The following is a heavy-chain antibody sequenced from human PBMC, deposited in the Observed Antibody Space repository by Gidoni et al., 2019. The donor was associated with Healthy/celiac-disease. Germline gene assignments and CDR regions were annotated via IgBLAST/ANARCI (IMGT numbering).Heavy chain of an antibody. V-gene: IGHV3-21*01. CDR1: GFTFSSYS. J-gene: IGHJ4*02. CDR2: ISSSSSYI. Sequence: EVQLVESGGGLVKPGGSLRLSCAASGFTFSSYSMNWVRQAPGKGLEWVSSISSSSSYIYYADSVKGRFTISRDNAKNSLYLQMNSLRAEDTAVYYCARDDEEMATIFDYWGQGTLVTVSS. D-gene: IGHD5-12*01. CDR3: ARDDEEMATIFDY.